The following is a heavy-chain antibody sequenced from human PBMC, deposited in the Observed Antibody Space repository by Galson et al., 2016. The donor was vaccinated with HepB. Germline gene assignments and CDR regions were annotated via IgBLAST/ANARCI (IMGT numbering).Heavy chain of an antibody. CDR3: AKDMTAWAAGFFDF. V-gene: IGHV3-43*01. J-gene: IGHJ4*02. Sequence: SLRLSCAASGFTFDNYPMHWVRRLPGKGLEWVSLISWDGAHTYYSDSVKGRFTTSRDKSKNSLYLEMKSLRMEDTALYFCAKDMTAWAAGFFDFWGPGTLVTVSS. CDR2: ISWDGAHT. CDR1: GFTFDNYP. D-gene: IGHD2-21*01.